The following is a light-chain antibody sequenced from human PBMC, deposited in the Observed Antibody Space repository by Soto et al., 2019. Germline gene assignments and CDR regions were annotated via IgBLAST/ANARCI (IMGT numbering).Light chain of an antibody. CDR3: QYYNNYCWT. CDR1: PSISSW. V-gene: IGKV1-5*03. J-gene: IGKJ1*01. CDR2: KTS. Sequence: DIQLTQSPSTLSASVGDRVTITCRASPSISSWLAWYQQKPGKAPKFLIYKTSNLESGVPSRFSGSGSGTEFTLTISSLQPDDFATYYCQYYNNYCWTFGQGTKVEI.